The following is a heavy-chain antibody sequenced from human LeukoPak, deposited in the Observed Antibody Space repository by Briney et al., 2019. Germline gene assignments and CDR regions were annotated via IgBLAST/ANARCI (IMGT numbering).Heavy chain of an antibody. Sequence: SETLSLTCIVSGGSISSYYWSWIRQPPGKGLEWIGYIYYSGSTSYNPSLKSRVTISVDTSKNQFSLKLSSVTAADTAVYYCARTPLPNYYYYGMDVWGQGTTVTASS. CDR3: ARTPLPNYYYYGMDV. CDR2: IYYSGST. CDR1: GGSISSYY. V-gene: IGHV4-59*01. J-gene: IGHJ6*02. D-gene: IGHD1-26*01.